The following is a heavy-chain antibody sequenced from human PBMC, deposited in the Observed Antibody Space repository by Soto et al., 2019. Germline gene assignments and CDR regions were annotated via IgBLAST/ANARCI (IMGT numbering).Heavy chain of an antibody. CDR2: IYHSGST. CDR3: ARDRRVLRFLEWLNKNWFDL. Sequence: LSLTFAVSGYSISSGYYWGWIRQPPGKGLEWIGSIYHSGSTYYNPSLKSRVTISVDTSKNQFSLKLSSVTAADTAVYYCARDRRVLRFLEWLNKNWFDLWGQGTLVTVSS. V-gene: IGHV4-38-2*02. D-gene: IGHD3-3*01. CDR1: GYSISSGYY. J-gene: IGHJ5*02.